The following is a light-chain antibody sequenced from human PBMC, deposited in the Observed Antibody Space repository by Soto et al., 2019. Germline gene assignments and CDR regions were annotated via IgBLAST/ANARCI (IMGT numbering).Light chain of an antibody. CDR3: QQYGSSGT. CDR2: DAS. CDR1: QSVSSY. V-gene: IGKV3-20*01. J-gene: IGKJ1*01. Sequence: EFVLTQSPATLSLSPGERATLSCRASQSVSSYLAWYQHKPGQAPRLLIYDASNRATGVPDRFSGSGSGTDFTLTISRLEPENFAVYYCQQYGSSGTFGQGTKVDI.